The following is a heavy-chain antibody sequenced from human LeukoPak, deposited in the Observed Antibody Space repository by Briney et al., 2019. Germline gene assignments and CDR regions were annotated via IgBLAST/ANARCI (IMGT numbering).Heavy chain of an antibody. Sequence: PSETLSLTCAVYGGSFSGYYWSWIRQPPGKGLEWIGEINHSGSTNYNPSLKSRVTISVDTSKNQFSLKLSSVTAADTAVYYCARAEGYYYGSGSPFDPWGQGTLVTVSS. CDR2: INHSGST. CDR3: ARAEGYYYGSGSPFDP. J-gene: IGHJ5*02. V-gene: IGHV4-34*01. CDR1: GGSFSGYY. D-gene: IGHD3-10*01.